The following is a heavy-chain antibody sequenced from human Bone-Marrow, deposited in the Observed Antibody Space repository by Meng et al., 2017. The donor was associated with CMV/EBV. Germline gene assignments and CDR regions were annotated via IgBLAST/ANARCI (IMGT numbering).Heavy chain of an antibody. CDR3: ARDINAIVQGPSHGWFDP. J-gene: IGHJ5*01. V-gene: IGHV1-18*01. D-gene: IGHD2-8*01. CDR2: ISSYNSNT. Sequence: QVLLAQSGAEVNKPGASVKVSCQASGYTFTSYGISWVRQAPGQGLEWMGWISSYNSNTDYAQKFQGRVTMTTDTSTSTAYMELRSLRSDDTAVYYCARDINAIVQGPSHGWFDPWGQGTLVTVSS. CDR1: GYTFTSYG.